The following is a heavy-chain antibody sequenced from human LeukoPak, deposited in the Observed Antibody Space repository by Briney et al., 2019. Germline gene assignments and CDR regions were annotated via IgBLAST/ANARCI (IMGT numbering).Heavy chain of an antibody. CDR3: ARFTTSYYDSSGYPN. CDR2: IIPILGIA. CDR1: GGTFSSYA. Sequence: SVKVSCKAAGGTFSSYAISWVRQAPGQGLEWMGRIIPILGIANYAQKFQGRVTITADKSTSTAYMELSSLRSEDTAVYYCARFTTSYYDSSGYPNWGQGTLVTVSS. J-gene: IGHJ4*02. D-gene: IGHD3-22*01. V-gene: IGHV1-69*04.